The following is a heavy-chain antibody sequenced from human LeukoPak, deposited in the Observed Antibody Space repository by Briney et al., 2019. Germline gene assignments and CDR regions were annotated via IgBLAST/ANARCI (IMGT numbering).Heavy chain of an antibody. CDR3: ARDGNGNDYAWGSYRSAFDY. CDR1: GYTFTGYY. Sequence: ASVKVSCKASGYTFTGYYMHWVRQAPGQGLEWMGWINPNSGGTNYAQKFQGRVTMTRDTSISTAYMELSRLRSDDTAVYYCARDGNGNDYAWGSYRSAFDYWGQGTLVTVSS. D-gene: IGHD3-16*02. J-gene: IGHJ4*02. V-gene: IGHV1-2*02. CDR2: INPNSGGT.